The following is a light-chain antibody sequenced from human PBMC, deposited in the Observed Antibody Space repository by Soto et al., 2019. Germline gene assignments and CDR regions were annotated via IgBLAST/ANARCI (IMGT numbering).Light chain of an antibody. J-gene: IGKJ1*01. Sequence: EIVLTQSPGTLSLSPGERATLSCRASQSVSSSYLAWYQQKPGQAPRLLNYGASSRATGIPNRFSGRGSGTDFTLTISRLEPEDCAVYYCQQYGSSRWTSGQGTNVEIK. CDR1: QSVSSSY. CDR2: GAS. V-gene: IGKV3-20*01. CDR3: QQYGSSRWT.